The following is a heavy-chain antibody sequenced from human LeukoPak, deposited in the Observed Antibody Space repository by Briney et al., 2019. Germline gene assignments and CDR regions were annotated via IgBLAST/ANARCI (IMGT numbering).Heavy chain of an antibody. V-gene: IGHV2-5*02. CDR1: GFSLTTRGVG. Sequence: SGPTLVNPTQTLTLTCTFSGFSLTTRGVGVGWIRQPPGKALEWLALIYWDDDKRYSPSLKSRLTITKDTSKNQVVLTMTNMDPVDTATYYCAHKSSEQYYFDYWGQGTLVTVSS. J-gene: IGHJ4*02. CDR3: AHKSSEQYYFDY. CDR2: IYWDDDK.